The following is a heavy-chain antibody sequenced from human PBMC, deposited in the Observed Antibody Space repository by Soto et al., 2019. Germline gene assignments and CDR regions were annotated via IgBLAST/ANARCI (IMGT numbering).Heavy chain of an antibody. CDR2: ISYDGSNK. CDR3: AKDLTDIVVVPAARGYYYYGMDV. J-gene: IGHJ6*02. CDR1: GFTFSSYG. D-gene: IGHD2-2*01. Sequence: GGSLSLSCAASGFTFSSYGMHWVRQAPGKGLEWVAVISYDGSNKYYADSVKGRFTISRDNSKNTLYLQMNSLRAEDTAVYYCAKDLTDIVVVPAARGYYYYGMDVWGQGTTVTVSS. V-gene: IGHV3-30*18.